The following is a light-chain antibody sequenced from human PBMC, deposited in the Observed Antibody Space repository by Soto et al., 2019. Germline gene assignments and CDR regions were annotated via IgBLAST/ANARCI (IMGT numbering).Light chain of an antibody. V-gene: IGLV2-11*01. Sequence: QSVLTQPRSVSGSPGQSLTISCTGTSSDVGYYNFVSWYQQHPGKTPKLIIYDVTDRPSGVPDRFSGSKSGNTASLTISGLQAEDEADYYCCSYVGGYTVVFGGGTKLTVL. CDR1: SSDVGYYNF. CDR2: DVT. J-gene: IGLJ2*01. CDR3: CSYVGGYTVV.